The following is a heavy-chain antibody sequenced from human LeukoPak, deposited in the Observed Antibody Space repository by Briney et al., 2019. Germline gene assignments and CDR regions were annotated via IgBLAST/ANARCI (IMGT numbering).Heavy chain of an antibody. CDR1: GYTLTELS. D-gene: IGHD1-7*01. CDR3: ARDGRASRYNWNYGDY. CDR2: FDPEDGET. Sequence: GASVKVSCKVSGYTLTELSMHWVRQAPGKGLEWMGGFDPEDGETIYAQKFQGRVTITRDTSASTAYMELSSLRSEDTAVYYCARDGRASRYNWNYGDYWGQGTLVTVSS. J-gene: IGHJ4*02. V-gene: IGHV1-24*01.